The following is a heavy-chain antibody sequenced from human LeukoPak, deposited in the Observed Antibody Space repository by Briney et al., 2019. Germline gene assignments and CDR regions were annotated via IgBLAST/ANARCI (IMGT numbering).Heavy chain of an antibody. CDR1: GFTFSSYA. V-gene: IGHV3-23*01. Sequence: GGSLRLSCAASGFTFSSYAMSWVRQAPGKGLEWVSSISGNSGRTYYADSVKGRFSISRDNSNNTLYLQMNSLRAEDAAVYYCAKSSSSWERVDYWGQGTLVTVSS. CDR3: AKSSSSWERVDY. J-gene: IGHJ4*02. D-gene: IGHD6-13*01. CDR2: ISGNSGRT.